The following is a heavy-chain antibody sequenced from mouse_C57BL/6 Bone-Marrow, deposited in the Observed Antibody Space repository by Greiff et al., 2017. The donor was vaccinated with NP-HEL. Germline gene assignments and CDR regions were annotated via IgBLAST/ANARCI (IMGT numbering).Heavy chain of an antibody. V-gene: IGHV5-16*01. CDR3: ARGGRSLVVADWYFDV. CDR2: INYDGSST. CDR1: GFTFSDYY. D-gene: IGHD1-1*01. Sequence: DVKLVESEGGLVQPGSSMKLSCTASGFTFSDYYMAWVRQVPEKGLEWVANINYDGSSTYYLDSLKSRFIISSDNAKNILYLQMSSLKSEDTATYYGARGGRSLVVADWYFDVWGTGTTVTVSS. J-gene: IGHJ1*03.